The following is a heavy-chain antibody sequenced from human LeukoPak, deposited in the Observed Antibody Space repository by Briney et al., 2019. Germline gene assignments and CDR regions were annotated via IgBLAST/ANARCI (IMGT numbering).Heavy chain of an antibody. D-gene: IGHD2-15*01. J-gene: IGHJ4*02. CDR3: ARDLPYCSGGSCYSDY. CDR2: IRQDGSEK. V-gene: IGHV3-7*01. CDR1: GFTFSSYW. Sequence: GGSLRLSCAASGFTFSSYWMSWVRQAPGKGLEWVANIRQDGSEKYYVDSVKGRFTISRDNAKNSLYLQMNSLRAEDTAVYYCARDLPYCSGGSCYSDYWGQGTLVTVSS.